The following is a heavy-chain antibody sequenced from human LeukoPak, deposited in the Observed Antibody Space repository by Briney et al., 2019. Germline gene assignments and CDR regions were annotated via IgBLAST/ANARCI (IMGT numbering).Heavy chain of an antibody. CDR2: IYHSGST. CDR1: GGSISTYY. D-gene: IGHD6-6*01. J-gene: IGHJ1*01. CDR3: ARGGAARLHFQN. Sequence: SETLSLTCTVSGGSISTYYWNWIRQPPGKGPEWIGYIYHSGSTNYNPSLQSRVTISVDTSKNQFSLNLNSVTAADTAVYYCARGGAARLHFQNWGQGTLVTVSS. V-gene: IGHV4-59*01.